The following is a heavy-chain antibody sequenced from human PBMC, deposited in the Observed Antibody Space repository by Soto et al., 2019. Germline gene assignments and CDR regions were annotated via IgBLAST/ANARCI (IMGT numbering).Heavy chain of an antibody. Sequence: NPSETLSLTCTVSGGSTNSRSDYWGWIRQPPGKGLEWIGYILHTGGTQYNPSLKSRVSMSVDKSKNQFSLHLTSVTAADTAVYYCARLQFGEGFDYWGQGALVTVSS. V-gene: IGHV4-39*07. CDR1: GGSTNSRSDY. CDR3: ARLQFGEGFDY. CDR2: ILHTGGT. D-gene: IGHD3-10*01. J-gene: IGHJ4*02.